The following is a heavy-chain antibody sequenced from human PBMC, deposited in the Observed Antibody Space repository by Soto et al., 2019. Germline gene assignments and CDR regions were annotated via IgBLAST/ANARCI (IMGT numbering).Heavy chain of an antibody. CDR3: AREFYDILTAINWFDP. CDR1: GFTLSSYG. J-gene: IGHJ5*02. V-gene: IGHV3-30*03. Sequence: SLRISCADSGFTLSSYGIHWVRNAPGKGLEWVAVISYDGSNKYYADSVKGRFTISRDNSKNTLYLQMNSLRAEDTALYYCAREFYDILTAINWFDPWGQGTLVTVSS. D-gene: IGHD3-9*01. CDR2: ISYDGSNK.